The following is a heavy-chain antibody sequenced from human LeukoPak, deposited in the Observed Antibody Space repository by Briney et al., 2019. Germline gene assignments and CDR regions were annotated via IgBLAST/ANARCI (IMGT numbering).Heavy chain of an antibody. CDR2: IDWNSGRI. V-gene: IGHV3-9*01. J-gene: IGHJ3*02. Sequence: GGSLRLSCVGSGFTIHDHAMHWVRQAPGKGLEWVSGIDWNSGRIGYADSVKGRFTISRDNAKNSLYLQMNSLRAEDTAVYYCARARTRYSGSYGGAFDIWGQGTMVTVSS. CDR1: GFTIHDHA. CDR3: ARARTRYSGSYGGAFDI. D-gene: IGHD1-26*01.